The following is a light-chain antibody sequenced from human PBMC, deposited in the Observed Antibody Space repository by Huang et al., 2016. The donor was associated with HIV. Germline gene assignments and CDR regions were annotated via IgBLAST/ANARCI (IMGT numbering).Light chain of an antibody. CDR2: DAS. V-gene: IGKV1-39*01. CDR3: QQSHSTPRT. CDR1: QTISTY. Sequence: DTQMTQSPSSLSASVGDRVTITCRASQTISTYLNWYQQKPGKAPNLLIYDASSLQSGVPSRFSGSGSGTDFTLTISSLQPEDCATYYCQQSHSTPRTFGLGTKVEIK. J-gene: IGKJ1*01.